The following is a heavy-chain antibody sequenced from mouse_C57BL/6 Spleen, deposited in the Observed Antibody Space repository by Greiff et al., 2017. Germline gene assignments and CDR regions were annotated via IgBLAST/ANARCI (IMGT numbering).Heavy chain of an antibody. CDR2: IYPGSGST. Sequence: QVQLQQPGAELVKPGASVKMSCKASGYTFTSYWITWVKQRPGQGLEWIGDIYPGSGSTNSNEKFKSKATLTVDTSSSPAYMQLSSLTSEDSAVYYCARFHYGNYVRGMDYWGQGTSVTVSS. V-gene: IGHV1-55*01. CDR3: ARFHYGNYVRGMDY. D-gene: IGHD2-1*01. CDR1: GYTFTSYW. J-gene: IGHJ4*01.